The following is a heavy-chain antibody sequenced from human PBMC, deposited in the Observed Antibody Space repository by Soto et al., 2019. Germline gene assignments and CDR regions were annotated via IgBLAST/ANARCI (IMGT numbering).Heavy chain of an antibody. CDR2: IIPIFGTA. Sequence: ASVKVSCKASGGTFSSYAISWVRQAPGQGLEWMGGIIPIFGTANYAQKFQGRVTITADESTSTAYMELSSLRSEDTAVYYCARRAAAAGRWYYGMDVWGQGTTVTVSS. D-gene: IGHD6-13*01. CDR3: ARRAAAAGRWYYGMDV. CDR1: GGTFSSYA. V-gene: IGHV1-69*13. J-gene: IGHJ6*02.